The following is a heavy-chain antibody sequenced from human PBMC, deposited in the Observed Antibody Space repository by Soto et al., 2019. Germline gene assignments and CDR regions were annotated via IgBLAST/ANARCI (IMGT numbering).Heavy chain of an antibody. CDR1: RYSFAGYW. J-gene: IGHJ4*02. CDR2: IDPSDSQT. CDR3: ARQIHDSDTAPTFQYYFDS. Sequence: PGESLKISCKGSRYSFAGYWITWVRQKPGKGLEWMGRIDPSDSQTYYSPSFRGHVTISATKSITTVFLQWSSLRASDTAMYYCARQIHDSDTAPTFQYYFDSWGQGTPVTVSS. V-gene: IGHV5-10-1*01. D-gene: IGHD5-18*01.